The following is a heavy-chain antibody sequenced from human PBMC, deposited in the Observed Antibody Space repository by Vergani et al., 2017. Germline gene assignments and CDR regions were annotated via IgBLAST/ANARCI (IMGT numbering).Heavy chain of an antibody. J-gene: IGHJ5*02. V-gene: IGHV3-30*03. D-gene: IGHD4-17*01. Sequence: QVQLVESGGGVVQPGRSLRLSCAASGFTFRSYGMHWVRQAPGKGLEWVALISYDGSKKYYADSVKGRFTISRDNSKNTLYLQMNSLRAEDTAVYYCARAGRPYYGDYLSWFDPWGQGTLVTVSS. CDR2: ISYDGSKK. CDR1: GFTFRSYG. CDR3: ARAGRPYYGDYLSWFDP.